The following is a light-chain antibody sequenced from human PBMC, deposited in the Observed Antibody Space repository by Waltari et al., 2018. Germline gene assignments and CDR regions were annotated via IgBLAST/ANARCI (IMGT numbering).Light chain of an antibody. Sequence: EVMMTQSPATLSVSPGERATLSCRASHSVWNNLAWFQERPGQAPRLLIFGASTRATGIPARFTGSGSGTEFTLTISSLQSEDFAVYYCQQYDKWLMYTFGQGTKVEVK. CDR2: GAS. CDR1: HSVWNN. V-gene: IGKV3-15*01. J-gene: IGKJ2*01. CDR3: QQYDKWLMYT.